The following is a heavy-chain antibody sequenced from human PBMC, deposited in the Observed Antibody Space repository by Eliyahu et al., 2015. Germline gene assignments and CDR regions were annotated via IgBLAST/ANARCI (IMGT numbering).Heavy chain of an antibody. CDR3: ARSRARGYCSEESCDEGVDS. D-gene: IGHD2-15*01. V-gene: IGHV1-69*06. CDR2: IXPSLGPP. Sequence: QMKLLQSGPEVKRPGSXVRVSCQASGGSFKTYLMSGVRQAPGQGLEWMGGIXPSLGPPKYAHKFQGRXTIIADKSTNTVYMDLNSLASDDTAVYYCARSRARGYCSEESCDEGVDSWGQGTLVSVSA. J-gene: IGHJ4*02. CDR1: GGSFKTYL.